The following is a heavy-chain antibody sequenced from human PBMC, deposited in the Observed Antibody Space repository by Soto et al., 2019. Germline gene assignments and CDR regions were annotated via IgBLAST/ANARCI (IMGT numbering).Heavy chain of an antibody. Sequence: PGGSLRLSCAASGITFGCCWMYWVRQAPGKGLVWVSRVNSDGSTTSYENSEKGRITISRDNAKNTLFLQMNSLIAEDTAVYYCARINNRETLDYWGQGTLVTVSS. CDR2: VNSDGSTT. CDR3: ARINNRETLDY. CDR1: GITFGCCW. J-gene: IGHJ4*02. V-gene: IGHV3-74*03.